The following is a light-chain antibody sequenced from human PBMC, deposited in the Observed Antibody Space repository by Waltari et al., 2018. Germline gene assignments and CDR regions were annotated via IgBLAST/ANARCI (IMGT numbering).Light chain of an antibody. CDR2: GAS. J-gene: IGKJ4*01. V-gene: IGKV1-16*02. CDR3: QQYDSFPLT. CDR1: QGINNY. Sequence: DIQMTQSPSSLSASVGDRVTITCRASQGINNYLAWFQQKPGKAPKSLIYGASRLQSGVPSKFRGSGSGTDFTRTISSLQPEDFAIYYCQQYDSFPLTFGGGTKVEIK.